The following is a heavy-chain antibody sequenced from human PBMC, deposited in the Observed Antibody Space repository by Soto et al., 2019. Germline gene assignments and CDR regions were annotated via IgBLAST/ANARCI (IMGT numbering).Heavy chain of an antibody. J-gene: IGHJ6*02. D-gene: IGHD2-2*01. Sequence: GGSLRLSCAASGFTFSNAWMNWVRQAPGKGLEWVGRIKSKTDGGTTDYAAPVKGRFTISRDDSKNTLYLQMNSLKTEDTAVYYCTRVVLVPAATYYYYYGMDVWGQGTTVTSP. CDR1: GFTFSNAW. CDR3: TRVVLVPAATYYYYYGMDV. V-gene: IGHV3-15*07. CDR2: IKSKTDGGTT.